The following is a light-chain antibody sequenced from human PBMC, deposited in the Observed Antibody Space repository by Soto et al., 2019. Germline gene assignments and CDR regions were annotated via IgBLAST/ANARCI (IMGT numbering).Light chain of an antibody. V-gene: IGLV1-40*01. Sequence: QSVLTQPPSVSGAPGQRVIISCTGSSSNIGAGYDVHWYQQRPGTAPKLLIFGNNNRPSGVPDRFSGSKSGTSASLAITGLQAEDEGDYYCSSYAGSNTLVFGTGTKVTVL. CDR3: SSYAGSNTLV. CDR2: GNN. J-gene: IGLJ1*01. CDR1: SSNIGAGYD.